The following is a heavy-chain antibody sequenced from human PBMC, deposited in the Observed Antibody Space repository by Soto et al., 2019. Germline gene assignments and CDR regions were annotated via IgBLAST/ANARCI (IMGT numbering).Heavy chain of an antibody. Sequence: ASVKVSCKSSGYSFSNYNFCWVRQAPGQGLEWLGWISGYNGNTNYAQKLQGRVTTTTDSFTSTAYMELRSLRSDDTAVYYCARDKVWGGFDIWGQGTMVTVSS. D-gene: IGHD3-16*01. J-gene: IGHJ3*02. CDR2: ISGYNGNT. V-gene: IGHV1-18*01. CDR3: ARDKVWGGFDI. CDR1: GYSFSNYN.